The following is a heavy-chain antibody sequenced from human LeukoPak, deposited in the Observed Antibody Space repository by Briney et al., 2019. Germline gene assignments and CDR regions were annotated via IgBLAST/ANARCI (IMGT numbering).Heavy chain of an antibody. CDR2: ISGSGDIT. J-gene: IGHJ4*02. CDR3: AKGMSTSWRTFDY. D-gene: IGHD6-13*01. Sequence: GGSLRLFCAASGFTFSSYAMSWVRQAPGKGLEWVSAISGSGDITYYADSVKGRFTISRDNSKNTLYLQMNSLRAEDTAVYYCAKGMSTSWRTFDYWGQGTLVTVSS. V-gene: IGHV3-23*01. CDR1: GFTFSSYA.